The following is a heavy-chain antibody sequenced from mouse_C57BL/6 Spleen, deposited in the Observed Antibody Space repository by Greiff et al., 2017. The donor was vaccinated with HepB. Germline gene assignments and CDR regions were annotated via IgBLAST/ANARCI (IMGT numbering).Heavy chain of an antibody. CDR3: AKGYYGSTAWFAY. J-gene: IGHJ3*01. Sequence: QVQLQHPGAELVKPGASVKMSCKASGYTFTSYWITWVKQRPGQGLEWIGDIYPGSGSTNYNEKFKSKATLTVDTSSSTAYMQLSSLTSEDSAVYYCAKGYYGSTAWFAYWGQGTLVTVSA. V-gene: IGHV1-55*01. CDR2: IYPGSGST. D-gene: IGHD1-1*01. CDR1: GYTFTSYW.